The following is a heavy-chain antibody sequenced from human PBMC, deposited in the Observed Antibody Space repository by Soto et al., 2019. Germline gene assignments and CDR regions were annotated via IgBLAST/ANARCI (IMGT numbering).Heavy chain of an antibody. CDR1: GFTFSSYA. Sequence: GGSLRLSCAASGFTFSSYAMSWVRQAPGKGLEWVSAISGSGGSTYYADSVKGRFTISRDNSKNTLYLQMNSPRAEDTAVYYCAKVVAVVPPGGYFDLWGRGTLVTISS. CDR3: AKVVAVVPPGGYFDL. CDR2: ISGSGGST. D-gene: IGHD6-19*01. J-gene: IGHJ2*01. V-gene: IGHV3-23*01.